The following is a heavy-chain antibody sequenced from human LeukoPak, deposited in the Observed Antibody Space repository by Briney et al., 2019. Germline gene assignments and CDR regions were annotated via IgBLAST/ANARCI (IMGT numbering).Heavy chain of an antibody. J-gene: IGHJ4*02. CDR1: GGSISSSSYY. CDR2: IYYSGST. Sequence: PSGTLSLTCTVSGGSISSSSYYWGWIRQPPGKGLEWIGSIYYSGSTYYNPSLKSRVTISVDTSKNQFSLKLSSVTAADTAVYYCARREALWGYFDYWGQGTLVTVSS. D-gene: IGHD7-27*01. CDR3: ARREALWGYFDY. V-gene: IGHV4-39*01.